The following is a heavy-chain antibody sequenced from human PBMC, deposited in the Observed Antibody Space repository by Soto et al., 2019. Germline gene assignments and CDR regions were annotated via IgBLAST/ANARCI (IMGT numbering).Heavy chain of an antibody. J-gene: IGHJ4*02. Sequence: QVQLVQSGAEVKKPGASVKVSCKASGYTFTSYGISWVRQAPGQGLEWMGWISAYNGNTNYAQKLQGRVTMTTDTTTSTAYKELRSLRSDDTAGYYCARDAGVSGELYYWGQGTLVTVSS. V-gene: IGHV1-18*01. D-gene: IGHD3-16*01. CDR1: GYTFTSYG. CDR3: ARDAGVSGELYY. CDR2: ISAYNGNT.